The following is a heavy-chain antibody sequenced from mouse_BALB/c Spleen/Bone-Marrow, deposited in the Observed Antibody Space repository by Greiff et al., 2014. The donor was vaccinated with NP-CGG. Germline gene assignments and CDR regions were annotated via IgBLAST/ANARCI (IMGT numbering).Heavy chain of an antibody. D-gene: IGHD1-1*01. CDR3: ARYYYGSSYFDY. CDR2: IDPANGST. CDR1: GFNIKDTY. V-gene: IGHV14-3*02. J-gene: IGHJ2*01. Sequence: EVKLLESGAELVKPGASVKLSCTASGFNIKDTYMHWVKQRPEQGLEWIGRIDPANGSTKYDPKFQGKATITAVTSSNTAYLQLSSLTSEDTAVYYCARYYYGSSYFDYWGQGTTLTVSS.